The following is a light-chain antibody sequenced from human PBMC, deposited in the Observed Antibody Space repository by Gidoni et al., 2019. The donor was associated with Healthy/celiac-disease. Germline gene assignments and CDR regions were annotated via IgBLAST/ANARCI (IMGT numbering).Light chain of an antibody. Sequence: EIVLTPSPGTLSLSPGERATLSCRASQSVSSSYSAWYEQKPGQAPRLLIYGASSRATGIPDRFSGSGSGTDFTLTISRLEPEDFAVYYCQQYGSSPPVTFGGGTKVEIK. CDR1: QSVSSSY. CDR3: QQYGSSPPVT. V-gene: IGKV3-20*01. J-gene: IGKJ4*01. CDR2: GAS.